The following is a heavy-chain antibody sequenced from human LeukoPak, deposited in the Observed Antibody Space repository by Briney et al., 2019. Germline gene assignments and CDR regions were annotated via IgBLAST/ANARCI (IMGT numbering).Heavy chain of an antibody. D-gene: IGHD1-1*01. CDR1: GFTISRYW. J-gene: IGHJ5*02. Sequence: GGSLRLSCGASGFTISRYWMSWVRQAPGKGLEWVANIKQDGSERTYVDSVKGRFTISRDNAKYSLYLQMNSLRVEDTAMYYCARDGGTDWYDPWGQGTLVTVSS. V-gene: IGHV3-7*01. CDR2: IKQDGSER. CDR3: ARDGGTDWYDP.